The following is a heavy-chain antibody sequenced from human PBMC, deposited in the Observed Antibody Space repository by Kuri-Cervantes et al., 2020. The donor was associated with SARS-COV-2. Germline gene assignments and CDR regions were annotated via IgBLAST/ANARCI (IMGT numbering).Heavy chain of an antibody. J-gene: IGHJ4*02. D-gene: IGHD6-13*01. CDR2: IIPVFTTP. Sequence: SVKVSCKASGGTFNNYAISWVRQAPGQGLEWMGGIIPVFTTPTYAQKFHGRVTLSADESTSTVYMELSSLTSEDTAMYYCARQQQLPESGGDYFDYWGQGAPVTVSS. V-gene: IGHV1-69*13. CDR3: ARQQQLPESGGDYFDY. CDR1: GGTFNNYA.